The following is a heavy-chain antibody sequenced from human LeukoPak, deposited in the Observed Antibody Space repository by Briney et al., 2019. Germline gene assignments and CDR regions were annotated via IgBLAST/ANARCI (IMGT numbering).Heavy chain of an antibody. CDR2: ISYDGSNK. J-gene: IGHJ6*02. D-gene: IGHD3-3*01. Sequence: GGSLRLSCAASGFTFSSYAMHWVRQAPGKGLEWVAVISYDGSNKYYADSVKGRFTISRDNSKNTLYLQMNSLRAEDTAVYYCARRVPPYYYGMDVWGRGTTVTVSS. CDR1: GFTFSSYA. CDR3: ARRVPPYYYGMDV. V-gene: IGHV3-30*04.